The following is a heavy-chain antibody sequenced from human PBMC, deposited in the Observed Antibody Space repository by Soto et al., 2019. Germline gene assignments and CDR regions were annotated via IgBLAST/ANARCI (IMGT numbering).Heavy chain of an antibody. V-gene: IGHV4-31*03. CDR1: GGSISSGGYY. J-gene: IGHJ6*03. Sequence: QVQLQESGPGLVKPSQTLSLTCTVSGGSISSGGYYWSWIRQHPGKGLEWIGYIYYSGSTYYNPSLKSRVTISVDTSKNQFSLKLSSVTAADTAVYYCARDSSVAATRYYYYYYMDVWGKGPTVTVS. D-gene: IGHD2-15*01. CDR2: IYYSGST. CDR3: ARDSSVAATRYYYYYYMDV.